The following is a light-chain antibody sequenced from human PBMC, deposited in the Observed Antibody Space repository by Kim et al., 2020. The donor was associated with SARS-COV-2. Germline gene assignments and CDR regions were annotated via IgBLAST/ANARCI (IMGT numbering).Light chain of an antibody. V-gene: IGKV3-11*01. J-gene: IGKJ5*01. CDR1: QSVSSY. CDR2: DAS. CDR3: QQRSNWPPIT. Sequence: PGERATLSGKASQSVSSYLAWYQQKPGQAPRLLIYDASNRATGIPARFSGSGSGTDFTLTISSLEPEDFAVYYCQQRSNWPPITFGQGTRLEIK.